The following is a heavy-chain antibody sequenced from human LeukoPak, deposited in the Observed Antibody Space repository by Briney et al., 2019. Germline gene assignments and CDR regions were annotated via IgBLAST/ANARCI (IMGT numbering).Heavy chain of an antibody. CDR3: AKARRWELPDY. CDR2: IKQDGSEK. Sequence: GGSLRLSCAASGFTFSSYWMSWVRQAPGKGLEWVANIKQDGSEKYYVDSVKGRFTISRDNAKNSLYLQMNSLGAEDTAVYYCAKARRWELPDYWGQGTLVTVSS. V-gene: IGHV3-7*01. J-gene: IGHJ4*02. CDR1: GFTFSSYW. D-gene: IGHD1-26*01.